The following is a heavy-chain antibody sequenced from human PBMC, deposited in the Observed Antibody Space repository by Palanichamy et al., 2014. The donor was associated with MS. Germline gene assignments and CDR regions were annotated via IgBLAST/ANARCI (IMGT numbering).Heavy chain of an antibody. V-gene: IGHV4-39*01. Sequence: QLQLQESGPGLVKPSETLSLACIVSGGSISSSNYYWVWVRQPPGKGLEWIGSINYSGNTYYTPSLKSRVTISVDTSESQFSLKLSSVTAADTAVYYCARLDTGAWGSYFGYWGPGTLVTVSS. J-gene: IGHJ4*02. CDR1: GGSISSSNYY. D-gene: IGHD2-8*02. CDR3: ARLDTGAWGSYFGY. CDR2: INYSGNT.